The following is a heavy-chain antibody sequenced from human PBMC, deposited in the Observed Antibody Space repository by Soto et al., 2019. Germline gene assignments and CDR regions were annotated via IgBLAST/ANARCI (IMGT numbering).Heavy chain of an antibody. Sequence: GGSLRLSCAASGFTFSSYAMHWVRQAPGKGLEWVAVISYDGSNKYYADSVKGRFTISRDNFKNSLYLQMNSLRAEDTAVYYCARDYYKYYDSSGYYRSPAYWGQGTLVTVSS. CDR1: GFTFSSYA. CDR3: ARDYYKYYDSSGYYRSPAY. D-gene: IGHD3-22*01. V-gene: IGHV3-30-3*01. CDR2: ISYDGSNK. J-gene: IGHJ4*02.